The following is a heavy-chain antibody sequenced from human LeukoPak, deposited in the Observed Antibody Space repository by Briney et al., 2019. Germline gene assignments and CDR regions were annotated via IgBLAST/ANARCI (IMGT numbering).Heavy chain of an antibody. CDR3: ARDPLGHCSSTNCYSRMEFDY. V-gene: IGHV1-69*13. CDR1: GGTFSSYA. J-gene: IGHJ4*02. D-gene: IGHD2-2*01. Sequence: GASVKVSCKASGGTFSSYAISWVRQAPGQGLEWMGGIIPIFGTTNYAQKFQGRVTITADESTSTAYMELSNLRSEDTAVYYCARDPLGHCSSTNCYSRMEFDYWGQGSLDTVSS. CDR2: IIPIFGTT.